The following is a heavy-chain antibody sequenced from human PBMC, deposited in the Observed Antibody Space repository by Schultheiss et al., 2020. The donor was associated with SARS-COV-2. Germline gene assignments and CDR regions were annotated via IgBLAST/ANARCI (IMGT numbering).Heavy chain of an antibody. CDR1: GYSFTMYG. V-gene: IGHV1-18*04. Sequence: ASVKVSCKASGYSFTMYGISWVRQAPGQGLEWMGWISAYNGNTNYAQKLQGRVTMTTDTSTSTAYMELRSLRSDDTAVYYCAREVVGATSYYYGMDVWGQGTTVTVSS. D-gene: IGHD1-26*01. CDR2: ISAYNGNT. J-gene: IGHJ6*02. CDR3: AREVVGATSYYYGMDV.